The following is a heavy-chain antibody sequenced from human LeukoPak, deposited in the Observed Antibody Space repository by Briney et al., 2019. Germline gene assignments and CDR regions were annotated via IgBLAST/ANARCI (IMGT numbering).Heavy chain of an antibody. CDR2: IYDSGST. CDR3: ATYSSGNYYYYGMDV. V-gene: IGHV4-59*08. Sequence: SETLSLTCTVSGGSISSFYWSWIRQPPGKGLEWIGYIYDSGSTNYNPSLKSRVTISVDRSKQQFSLKLSSVTAADTAVYYCATYSSGNYYYYGMDVWGQGTTVTVSS. J-gene: IGHJ6*02. CDR1: GGSISSFY. D-gene: IGHD2-15*01.